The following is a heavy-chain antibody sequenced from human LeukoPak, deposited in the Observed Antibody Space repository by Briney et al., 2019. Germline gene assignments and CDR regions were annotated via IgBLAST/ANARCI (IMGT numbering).Heavy chain of an antibody. V-gene: IGHV4-34*01. CDR3: ASQTTVTTLGIFDY. D-gene: IGHD4-17*01. CDR1: GGSFSGYY. CDR2: INHSGST. Sequence: SETLSLICAVYGGSFSGYYWSWIRQPPGKGLEWIGEINHSGSTNYNPSLKSRVTISVDTSKNQFSLKLSSVTAADTAVYYCASQTTVTTLGIFDYWGQGTLVTVSS. J-gene: IGHJ4*02.